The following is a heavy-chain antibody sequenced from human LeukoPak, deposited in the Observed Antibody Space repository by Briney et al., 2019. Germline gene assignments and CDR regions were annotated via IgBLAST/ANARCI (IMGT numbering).Heavy chain of an antibody. Sequence: GGSLRLSCAASGFTVSSNYMSWVRQAPGKGLEWVSVIYSGGSTYYADSVKGRFTISRDNSKDTLYLQMNSLRAEDTAVYYCARNLDYYYMDVWGKGTTVTVSS. CDR1: GFTVSSNY. J-gene: IGHJ6*03. CDR2: IYSGGST. V-gene: IGHV3-66*02. CDR3: ARNLDYYYMDV.